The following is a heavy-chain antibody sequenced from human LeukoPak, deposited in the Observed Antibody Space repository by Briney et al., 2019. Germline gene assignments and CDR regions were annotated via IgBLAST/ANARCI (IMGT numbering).Heavy chain of an antibody. D-gene: IGHD3-22*01. J-gene: IGHJ4*02. CDR2: ISYDGSNK. CDR3: ARDRGWYYDSSGPSGIDY. V-gene: IGHV3-30-3*01. CDR1: VFTFSSYA. Sequence: PGGSLRLSCAASVFTFSSYAMHWVRQAPGKGLEWVAVISYDGSNKYYADSVKGRFTISRDNSKNTLYLQMNSLRAEDTAVYYCARDRGWYYDSSGPSGIDYWGQGTLVTVSS.